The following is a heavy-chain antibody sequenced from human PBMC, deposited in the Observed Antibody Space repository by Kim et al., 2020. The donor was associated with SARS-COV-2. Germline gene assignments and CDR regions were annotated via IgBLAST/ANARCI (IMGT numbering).Heavy chain of an antibody. J-gene: IGHJ2*01. V-gene: IGHV3-7*03. CDR3: ARTPDCTTTSCYWYFDL. CDR2: INQDGSEK. CDR1: GFTFSGYW. Sequence: GGSLRLSCTASGFTFSGYWMSWVRQTPGKGLEWVANINQDGSEKYYVDSVRGRFTISRDHAKNSLYLQMNSLRAEDTAVFYCARTPDCTTTSCYWYFDLWGRGTLVTVSS. D-gene: IGHD2-2*01.